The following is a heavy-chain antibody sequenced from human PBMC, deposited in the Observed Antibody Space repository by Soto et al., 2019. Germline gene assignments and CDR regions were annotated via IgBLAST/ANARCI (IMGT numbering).Heavy chain of an antibody. D-gene: IGHD6-25*01. CDR2: IYYSGST. V-gene: IGHV4-31*03. J-gene: IGHJ5*02. CDR1: GGPISSGAYH. CDR3: ATIAASTPLHNWFDP. Sequence: SETLSLTCTVSGGPISSGAYHWSWIRQHPGEGLEWIGYIYYSGSTYYNLSLKSRLTISVDTSKNQFSLKLSSVTAADTAVYYCATIAASTPLHNWFDPWGQGTLVTVSS.